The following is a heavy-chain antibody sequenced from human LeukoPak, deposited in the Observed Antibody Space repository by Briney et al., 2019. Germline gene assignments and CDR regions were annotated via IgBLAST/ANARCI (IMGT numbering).Heavy chain of an antibody. CDR1: GGSISSYY. CDR3: ARVSSSWYQDWYFDL. Sequence: PSETLSFTCTVSGGSISSYYWSRIRQPAGKGLEWIGRIDTSGNTNYKPSLKSRVTMSVDTSKNQFSLKLNSVTAADTAVYYCARVSSSWYQDWYFDLWGRGTLVTVSS. D-gene: IGHD6-13*01. CDR2: IDTSGNT. V-gene: IGHV4-4*07. J-gene: IGHJ2*01.